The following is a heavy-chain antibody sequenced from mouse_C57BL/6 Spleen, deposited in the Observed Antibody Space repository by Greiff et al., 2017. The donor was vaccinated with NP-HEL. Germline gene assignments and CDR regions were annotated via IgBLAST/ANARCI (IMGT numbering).Heavy chain of an antibody. J-gene: IGHJ1*01. CDR1: GYTFTGYW. Sequence: QVQLKQSGAELMKPGASVKLSCKATGYTFTGYWIEWVKQRPGHGLEWIGEILPGSGSTNYNEKFKGKATFTADTSSNTASMQLSSMTTEDSAIYYCTRYPITAVGYFDVWGQGTTVTVSS. CDR2: ILPGSGST. CDR3: TRYPITAVGYFDV. D-gene: IGHD1-1*01. V-gene: IGHV1-9*01.